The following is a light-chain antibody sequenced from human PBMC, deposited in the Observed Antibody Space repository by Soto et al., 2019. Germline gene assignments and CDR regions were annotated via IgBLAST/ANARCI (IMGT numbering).Light chain of an antibody. CDR2: RAS. V-gene: IGKV3D-20*02. Sequence: EIVLTQSPGTLSLSPGERATLSCRASPSVSSSYLAWYQKKPGQAPRLLISRASNRATGIPARFSGSGSGTDFNLTISRLETEDFAVYECQQRSNWTRTFGQGTKVDIK. CDR3: QQRSNWTRT. CDR1: PSVSSSY. J-gene: IGKJ1*01.